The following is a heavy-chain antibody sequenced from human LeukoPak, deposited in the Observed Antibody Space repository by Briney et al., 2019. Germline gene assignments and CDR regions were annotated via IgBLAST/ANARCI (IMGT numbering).Heavy chain of an antibody. Sequence: GGSLRLSCAASGFTFSSYGMHWVRQGPGKGLVWVPRINTDGSSTSNADSVKGRFTISRDNAKNTLYLQMNSLRAEDTAVYYCARDYLCAFDIWGQGTMVAVSS. D-gene: IGHD5-12*01. CDR1: GFTFSSYG. CDR3: ARDYLCAFDI. J-gene: IGHJ3*02. V-gene: IGHV3-74*01. CDR2: INTDGSST.